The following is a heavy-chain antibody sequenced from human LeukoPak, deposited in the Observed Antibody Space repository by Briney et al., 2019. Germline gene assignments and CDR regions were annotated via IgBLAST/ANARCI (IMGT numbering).Heavy chain of an antibody. V-gene: IGHV3-74*01. CDR3: ANEIRPNDY. CDR1: GFSLSGTW. J-gene: IGHJ4*02. CDR2: ISPTGSTT. Sequence: GGSLDLFGIAPGFSLSGTWMTWAGKLQGKGLVWVSRISPTGSTTSYADSVKGRFTVSRDNSKNTLYLQMYSLRAEDTAVYYCANEIRPNDYWGQGTLVTVSS. D-gene: IGHD4-17*01.